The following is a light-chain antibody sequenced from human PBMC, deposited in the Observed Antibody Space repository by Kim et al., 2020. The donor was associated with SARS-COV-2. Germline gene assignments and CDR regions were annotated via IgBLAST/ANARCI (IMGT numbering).Light chain of an antibody. CDR3: QQRSNYPIT. V-gene: IGKV3-11*01. CDR2: DAS. CDR1: QSVRSY. Sequence: LSPGERATLSCRASQSVRSYLAWYQQKPGQAPRLLIYDASNWTTGIPARFSGSGSGTDFTLTISSLEPEDFAVYYCQQRSNYPITFGQGTQLEIK. J-gene: IGKJ5*01.